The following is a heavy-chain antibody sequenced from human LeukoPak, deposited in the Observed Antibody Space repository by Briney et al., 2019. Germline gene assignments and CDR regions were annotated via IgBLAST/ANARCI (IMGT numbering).Heavy chain of an antibody. Sequence: KTGGSLRLSCAASGFTFSSYSMNWVRQAPGKGLEWVSSISSSSSYIYYADSVKGRFTISRDNAKNSLYLQMNSLRAEDTAVYYCAREANNYGDHTMMSWGQGTLVTVSS. D-gene: IGHD4-17*01. CDR3: AREANNYGDHTMMS. CDR1: GFTFSSYS. CDR2: ISSSSSYI. J-gene: IGHJ4*02. V-gene: IGHV3-21*01.